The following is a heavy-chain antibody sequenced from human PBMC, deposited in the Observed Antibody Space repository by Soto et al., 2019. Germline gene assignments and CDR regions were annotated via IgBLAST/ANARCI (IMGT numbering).Heavy chain of an antibody. CDR1: GFTFSNFA. Sequence: GGSLRLSCAASGFTFSNFAMSWVRLAPGKGLEWVSAVTGSGGSTFYTNSVRGRFTISRDNSKDTLYLQMNNLRAEDAAVYYCAKDHPYGDYAQGYFQHWGLGTLVTVSS. V-gene: IGHV3-23*01. CDR2: VTGSGGST. J-gene: IGHJ1*01. D-gene: IGHD4-17*01. CDR3: AKDHPYGDYAQGYFQH.